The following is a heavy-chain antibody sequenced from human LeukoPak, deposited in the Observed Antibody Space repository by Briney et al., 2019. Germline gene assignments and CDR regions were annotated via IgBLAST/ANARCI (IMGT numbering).Heavy chain of an antibody. CDR1: GYTFTSYD. D-gene: IGHD2-2*01. J-gene: IGHJ1*01. CDR3: ATDIVVVPAAANPEYFQH. Sequence: ASVKVSCKASGYTFTSYDINWVRQATGQGLEWMGWVNPNTGNTGYAQKFQGRVTMTTDTSTSTAYMELRSLRSDDTAVYYCATDIVVVPAAANPEYFQHWGQGTLVTVSS. CDR2: VNPNTGNT. V-gene: IGHV1-8*01.